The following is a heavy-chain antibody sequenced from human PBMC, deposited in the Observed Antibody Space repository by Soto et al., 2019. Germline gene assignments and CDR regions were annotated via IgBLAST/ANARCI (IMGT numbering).Heavy chain of an antibody. CDR1: GGSISSDSFC. D-gene: IGHD2-15*01. CDR2: IYYSGDT. Sequence: SETLSLTCTVSGGSISSDSFCWAWIRQPPGKGLEWIGIIYYSGDTYYNPSLAGRLTMSVDTSNQFSLTLRSVTAADTALYYCARNQPQRYCSGGTCRPAYGMDVWGQGTTVTVS. CDR3: ARNQPQRYCSGGTCRPAYGMDV. V-gene: IGHV4-39*01. J-gene: IGHJ6*02.